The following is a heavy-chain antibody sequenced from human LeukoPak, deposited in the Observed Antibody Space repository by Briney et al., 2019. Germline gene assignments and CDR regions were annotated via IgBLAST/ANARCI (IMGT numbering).Heavy chain of an antibody. CDR2: INPNSGGT. Sequence: GASVKVSCKASGYTFTGYYMHWVRQAPGQGLEWMGWINPNSGGTNYAQKFQGRVTMTRDTSISTVYMELSRLRSDDTAVYYCARSLFGGPAANNWFDPWGQGTLVTVSS. CDR3: ARSLFGGPAANNWFDP. D-gene: IGHD2-2*01. V-gene: IGHV1-2*02. CDR1: GYTFTGYY. J-gene: IGHJ5*02.